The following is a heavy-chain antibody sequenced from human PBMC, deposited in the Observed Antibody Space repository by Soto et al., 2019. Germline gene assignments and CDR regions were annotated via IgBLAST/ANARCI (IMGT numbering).Heavy chain of an antibody. CDR1: GFTFSAYW. J-gene: IGHJ6*02. V-gene: IGHV3-74*03. CDR3: TRGHYYGMDV. CDR2: TNTDGTAT. Sequence: EVQLVESGGGLVQPGGSLRLSCAASGFTFSAYWMHWVRQAPGKGLVWVSRTNTDGTATTYADSVEGRFTISRGNAKNMLYLQMNSLRAEDTAVYYCTRGHYYGMDVWGQGTTVTVSS.